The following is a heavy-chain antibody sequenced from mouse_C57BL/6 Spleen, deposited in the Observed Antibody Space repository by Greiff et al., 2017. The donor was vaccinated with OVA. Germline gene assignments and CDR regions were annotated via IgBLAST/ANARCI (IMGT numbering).Heavy chain of an antibody. CDR2: IYPRDGST. Sequence: VKLVESGPELVKPGASVKLSCKASGYTFTSYDINWVKQRPGQGLEWIGWIYPRDGSTKYNEKFKGKATLTVDTSSSTAYMELHSLTSEDSAVYFCARRGDDGCDYWGQGTTLTVSS. CDR3: ARRGDDGCDY. J-gene: IGHJ2*01. V-gene: IGHV1-85*01. D-gene: IGHD2-3*01. CDR1: GYTFTSYD.